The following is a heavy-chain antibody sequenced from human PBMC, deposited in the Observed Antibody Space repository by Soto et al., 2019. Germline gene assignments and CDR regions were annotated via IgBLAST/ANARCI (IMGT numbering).Heavy chain of an antibody. V-gene: IGHV1-69*13. CDR3: ARVRIGTTSYYFDY. CDR1: GGTFSSYS. Sequence: SVNVSCNASGGTFSSYSISWVRQAPGQGLEWMGGIIPIFGTANYAQKFQGRVTITADESTSTAYMELSSLRSEDTAVYYCARVRIGTTSYYFDYWGQGTLVTVSS. CDR2: IIPIFGTA. J-gene: IGHJ4*02. D-gene: IGHD1-7*01.